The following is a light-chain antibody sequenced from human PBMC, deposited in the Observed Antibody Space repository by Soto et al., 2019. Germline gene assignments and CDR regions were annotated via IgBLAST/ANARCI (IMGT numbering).Light chain of an antibody. Sequence: DIQMTQSPSSLSASVGDRVTITCRASQSISSYLNWYQQKPGKAPKLLIYAASSLQSGVPSRFSGSGSGTDFPLPNSRLETEDFATYYCQQSYSTPRTFGQGTKVEIK. CDR2: AAS. CDR1: QSISSY. CDR3: QQSYSTPRT. V-gene: IGKV1-39*01. J-gene: IGKJ1*01.